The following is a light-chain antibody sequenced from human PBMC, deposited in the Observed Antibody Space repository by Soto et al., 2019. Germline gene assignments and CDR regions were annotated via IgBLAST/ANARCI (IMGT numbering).Light chain of an antibody. CDR1: SSDLGDYNY. J-gene: IGLJ2*01. CDR3: SSYAGSNNLV. CDR2: EVS. Sequence: QSALTQPPSASGSPGQSVTISCTGTSSDLGDYNYVSWYQHHPGKAPKLILYEVSKRPSGVPDRFSGSKSGDTASLTVSGLQPEDEADYYCSSYAGSNNLVFGGGTKL. V-gene: IGLV2-8*01.